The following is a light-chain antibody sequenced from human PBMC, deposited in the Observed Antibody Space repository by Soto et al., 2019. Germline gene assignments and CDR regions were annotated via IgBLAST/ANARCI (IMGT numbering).Light chain of an antibody. CDR2: AAD. CDR1: QSINNY. J-gene: IGKJ2*01. CDR3: QQRHTTPYT. Sequence: DIQMTQSPSSLSASVGDTVTITCRASQSINNYLSWYQQRPGRAPQLLMYAADILESGVPPRFSGSRSGTDFSLTIISLQPEDFATYFCQQRHTTPYTFGQGTRLEIK. V-gene: IGKV1-39*01.